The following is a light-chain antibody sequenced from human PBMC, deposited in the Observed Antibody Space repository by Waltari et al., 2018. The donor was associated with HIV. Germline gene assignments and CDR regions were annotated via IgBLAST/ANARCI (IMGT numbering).Light chain of an antibody. J-gene: IGKJ3*01. CDR2: DSS. CDR1: QSVIIY. CDR3: QQRRNWPREFT. V-gene: IGKV3-11*01. Sequence: EIVLTQSPATLSLSPGERATLACRASQSVIIYLAWCRQQPGQAPGLLIYDSSNRATGIPARFSGSGSGTDFTLTISSLEPEDFAVYYCQQRRNWPREFTFGHGTKVDIK.